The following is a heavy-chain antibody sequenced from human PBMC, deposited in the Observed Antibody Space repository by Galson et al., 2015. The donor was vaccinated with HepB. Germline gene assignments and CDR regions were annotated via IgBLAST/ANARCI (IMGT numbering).Heavy chain of an antibody. CDR3: ARGSYSSSWYRIYYFDY. V-gene: IGHV1-69*13. CDR2: IIPIFGTA. CDR1: GGTFSSYA. D-gene: IGHD6-13*01. J-gene: IGHJ4*02. Sequence: SVKVSCKASGGTFSSYAISWVRQAPGQGLEWMGGIIPIFGTANYAQKFQGRVTITADESTSTAYMELSSLRSEDTAVYYCARGSYSSSWYRIYYFDYWGQGTLVTVSS.